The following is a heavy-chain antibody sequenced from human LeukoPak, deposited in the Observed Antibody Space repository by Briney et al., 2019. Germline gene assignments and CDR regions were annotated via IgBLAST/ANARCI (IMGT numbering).Heavy chain of an antibody. CDR3: ARNKYYYDSSGYFFID. V-gene: IGHV4-34*01. D-gene: IGHD3-22*01. Sequence: SETLSLTCAVYGGSFSGYYWSWIRQPPGKGLEWIGEINHSGSTNYNPSLKSRVTISVDTSKNQFSLKLSSVTAADTAVYYCARNKYYYDSSGYFFIDWGQGTLVTVSS. CDR2: INHSGST. J-gene: IGHJ4*02. CDR1: GGSFSGYY.